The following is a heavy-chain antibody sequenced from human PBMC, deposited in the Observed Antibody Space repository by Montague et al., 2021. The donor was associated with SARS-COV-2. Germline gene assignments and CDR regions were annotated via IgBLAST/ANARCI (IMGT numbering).Heavy chain of an antibody. V-gene: IGHV4-39*02. CDR2: IYYSGTT. Sequence: SETLSLTCSVSSGPIISSGYYWGWIRQPPGKELEWIGNIYYSGTTYYNPSLQSRGTISVDTSKNHLSLRLSSVTAADTAVYFCARGTIRGVTTPFDYWGQGSQVTVSS. D-gene: IGHD3-10*01. CDR3: ARGTIRGVTTPFDY. J-gene: IGHJ4*02. CDR1: SGPIISSGYY.